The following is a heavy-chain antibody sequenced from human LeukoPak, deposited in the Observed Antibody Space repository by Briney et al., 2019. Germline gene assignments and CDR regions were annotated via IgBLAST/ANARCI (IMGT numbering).Heavy chain of an antibody. CDR1: GGSFSGYY. Sequence: PSETLSHTCAVYGGSFSGYYWSWIRQPPGKGLEWIGEINHSGSTNYNPSLKSRVTISVDTSKNQFSLKLSSVTAADTAVYYCARGRKVEVYSSSSRQLDYWGQGTLVTVSS. J-gene: IGHJ4*02. V-gene: IGHV4-34*01. D-gene: IGHD6-6*01. CDR2: INHSGST. CDR3: ARGRKVEVYSSSSRQLDY.